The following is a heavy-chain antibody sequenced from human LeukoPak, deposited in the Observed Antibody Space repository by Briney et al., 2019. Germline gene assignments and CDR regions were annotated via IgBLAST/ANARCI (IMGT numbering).Heavy chain of an antibody. CDR2: ISSSGSTI. CDR3: ASGVAVAGYYFDY. J-gene: IGHJ4*02. Sequence: GGSLRPSCAASGYTFSDYYMSGIRQAPGKGLEWVSYISSSGSTIYYADSVKGRFTISRDNAKNSLYLQMNSLRAEDTAVYYCASGVAVAGYYFDYWGQGTLVTVSS. V-gene: IGHV3-11*01. D-gene: IGHD6-19*01. CDR1: GYTFSDYY.